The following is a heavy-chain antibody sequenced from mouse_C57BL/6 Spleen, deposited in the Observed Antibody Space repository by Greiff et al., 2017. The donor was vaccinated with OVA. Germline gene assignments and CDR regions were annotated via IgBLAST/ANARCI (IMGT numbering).Heavy chain of an antibody. Sequence: DVMLVESGGGLVKPGGSLKLSCAASGFTFSSYAMSWVRQTPEKRLEWVATISDGGSYTYYPDNVKGRFTISRDNAKNNLYLQMSHLKSEDTAMYYCARDTGTYFDYWGQGTTLTVSS. CDR2: ISDGGSYT. D-gene: IGHD4-1*01. V-gene: IGHV5-4*01. CDR1: GFTFSSYA. J-gene: IGHJ2*01. CDR3: ARDTGTYFDY.